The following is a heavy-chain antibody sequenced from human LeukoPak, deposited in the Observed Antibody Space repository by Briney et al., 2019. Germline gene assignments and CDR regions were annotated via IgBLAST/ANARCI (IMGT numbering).Heavy chain of an antibody. CDR3: ASSWRGYGDYPLEY. D-gene: IGHD4-17*01. V-gene: IGHV5-51*01. J-gene: IGHJ4*02. CDR1: GYSFTSYW. Sequence: GESLKISCQVSGYSFTSYWIGWVRQLPGKGLEWMGVIYPGDSDTRYSPSFQGQVIISADKSISTAYLQWSSLKASDTAMYYCASSWRGYGDYPLEYWGQGTLVTVSS. CDR2: IYPGDSDT.